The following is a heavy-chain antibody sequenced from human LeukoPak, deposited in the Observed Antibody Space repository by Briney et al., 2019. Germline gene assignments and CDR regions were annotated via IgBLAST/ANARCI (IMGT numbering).Heavy chain of an antibody. CDR2: INHSGST. V-gene: IGHV4-34*01. CDR3: ARGAPDGDYTYYFDY. CDR1: GGSFSGYY. J-gene: IGHJ4*02. D-gene: IGHD4-17*01. Sequence: SETLSLTCAVYGGSFSGYYWSGIRQPPGKGLEWIGEINHSGSTNYNPSLKSRVTISVDTSKNQFSLKLSSVTAADTAVYYCARGAPDGDYTYYFDYWGQGTLVTVSS.